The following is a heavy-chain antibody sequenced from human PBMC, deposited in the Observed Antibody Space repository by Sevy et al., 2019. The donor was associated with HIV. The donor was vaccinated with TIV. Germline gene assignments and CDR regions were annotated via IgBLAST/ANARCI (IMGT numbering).Heavy chain of an antibody. D-gene: IGHD2-15*01. CDR1: GYTFTSYG. J-gene: IGHJ4*02. CDR2: ISAYNGNT. Sequence: ASVKVSCKASGYTFTSYGISWVRQAPGQGLEWMGWISAYNGNTNYAQKLQGRVTMTTDTSTSTAYMELRSLRSDDTAMYYCARDCSGGSCSYPIFDYWGQGTLVTVSS. V-gene: IGHV1-18*01. CDR3: ARDCSGGSCSYPIFDY.